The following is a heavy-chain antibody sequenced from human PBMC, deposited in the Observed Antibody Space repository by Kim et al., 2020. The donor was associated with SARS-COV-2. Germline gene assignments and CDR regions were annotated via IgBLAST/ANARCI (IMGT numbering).Heavy chain of an antibody. CDR1: GFTFSSYA. CDR2: ISYDGSNK. CDR3: ARDCSSTSCFLPSPYYYGMDV. Sequence: GGSLRLSCAASGFTFSSYAMHWVRQAPGKGLEWVAVISYDGSNKYYADSVKGRFTISRDNSKNTLYLQMNSLRAEDTAVYYCARDCSSTSCFLPSPYYYGMDVWGQGTTVTVSS. D-gene: IGHD2-2*01. V-gene: IGHV3-30-3*01. J-gene: IGHJ6*02.